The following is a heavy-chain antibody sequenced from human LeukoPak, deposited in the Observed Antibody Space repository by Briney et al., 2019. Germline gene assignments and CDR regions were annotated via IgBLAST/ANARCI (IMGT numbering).Heavy chain of an antibody. CDR3: AHMVNTVTMSWGAFDI. J-gene: IGHJ3*02. Sequence: SGPTLVKPTQTLTLTCTFSGFSLSTSGVGVGWIRQPPGKALEWLALIYWNDDKRYRPSLNSRLTITKDTSKNQVVLIMTKMDPVDTATYYCAHMVNTVTMSWGAFDIWGQGTMVTVSS. CDR1: GFSLSTSGVG. D-gene: IGHD4-17*01. CDR2: IYWNDDK. V-gene: IGHV2-5*01.